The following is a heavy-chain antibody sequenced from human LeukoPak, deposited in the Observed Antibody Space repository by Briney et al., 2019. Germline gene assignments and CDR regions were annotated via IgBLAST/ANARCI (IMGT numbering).Heavy chain of an antibody. J-gene: IGHJ6*03. CDR3: ARDNYYYYMDV. CDR2: ISSNGGST. CDR1: GFTFSSYA. V-gene: IGHV3-64*02. Sequence: GGSPRLSCAASGFTFSSYAMHWVRQAPGKGLEYVSAISSNGGSTYYADSVKGRFIISRDNSKNTLYLQMNSLRAEDTAVYYCARDNYYYYMDVWGKGTTVTISS.